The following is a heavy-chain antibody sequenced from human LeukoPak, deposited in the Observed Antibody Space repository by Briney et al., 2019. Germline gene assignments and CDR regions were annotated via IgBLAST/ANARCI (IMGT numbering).Heavy chain of an antibody. V-gene: IGHV3-7*01. Sequence: GGSLRLSCAASGFTFSSYWMSWVRQAPGKGLEWVANIKQDGSEKYYVDSVKGRFTISRDNAKNSLYLQMNSLRAEDTAVYYCARSHMATITVPFDYWGQGTLVTVSS. CDR3: ARSHMATITVPFDY. CDR1: GFTFSSYW. CDR2: IKQDGSEK. D-gene: IGHD5-24*01. J-gene: IGHJ4*02.